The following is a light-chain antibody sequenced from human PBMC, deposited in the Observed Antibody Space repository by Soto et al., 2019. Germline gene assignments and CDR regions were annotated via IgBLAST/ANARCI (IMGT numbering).Light chain of an antibody. CDR2: TAS. J-gene: IGKJ2*01. CDR3: QEYNSYPYT. V-gene: IGKV1-5*03. Sequence: DIQMTQSPSTLSASVGDRVTITCRASQSISIWLAWYQQKPGKAPKLLISTASSLESGVPSRFSGRGSGTEFTLTISRLQPDDFATYYCQEYNSYPYTFGQGTKLEIK. CDR1: QSISIW.